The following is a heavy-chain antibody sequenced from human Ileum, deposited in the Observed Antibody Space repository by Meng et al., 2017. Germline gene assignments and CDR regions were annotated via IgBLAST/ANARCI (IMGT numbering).Heavy chain of an antibody. CDR3: ARRASGQFLEWLLKY. J-gene: IGHJ4*02. CDR1: GFTFSDYA. V-gene: IGHV3-23*01. Sequence: GESLKISCAASGFTFSDYAMSWVRQAPGKGLEWVSTISGNTNGIWYADSVKGRFTISRDNSKNTLYLQMNSLRAEDTAVYYCARRASGQFLEWLLKYWGQGTLVTGSS. D-gene: IGHD3-3*01. CDR2: ISGNTNGI.